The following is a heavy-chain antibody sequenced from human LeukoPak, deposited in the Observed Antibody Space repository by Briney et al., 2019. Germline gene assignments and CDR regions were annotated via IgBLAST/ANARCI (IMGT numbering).Heavy chain of an antibody. J-gene: IGHJ4*02. Sequence: GGSLRLSCAASGFTFTNYGMHWVRQAPGKGLEWVALITYDGYYKYYSDSVKGRFTISSDTSKNTLYLQMNSLRAEDTAVYYCARDLSPVVRASPMGYWGQGTPVTVS. CDR1: GFTFTNYG. V-gene: IGHV3-30*03. CDR2: ITYDGYYK. D-gene: IGHD3-10*01. CDR3: ARDLSPVVRASPMGY.